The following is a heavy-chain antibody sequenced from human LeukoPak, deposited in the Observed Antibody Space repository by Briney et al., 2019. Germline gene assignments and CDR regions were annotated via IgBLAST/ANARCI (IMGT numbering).Heavy chain of an antibody. CDR1: GYTFSSYW. CDR2: ISYDGSNK. CDR3: ARDPGTLAVAGPGYFDY. Sequence: GGSLRLSCAASGYTFSSYWMSWVRQAPGKGLEWVAVISYDGSNKYYADPVKGRFTISRDNSKNTLYLQMNSLRAEDTAVYYCARDPGTLAVAGPGYFDYWGQGTLVTVSS. V-gene: IGHV3-30-3*01. J-gene: IGHJ4*02. D-gene: IGHD6-19*01.